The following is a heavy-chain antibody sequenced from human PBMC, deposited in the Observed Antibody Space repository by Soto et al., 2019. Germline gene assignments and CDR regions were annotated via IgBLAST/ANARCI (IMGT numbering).Heavy chain of an antibody. D-gene: IGHD3-3*01. V-gene: IGHV3-33*01. CDR1: GFTFSAYG. Sequence: GGSLRLSCAASGFTFSAYGMHWVRQAPGKGLEWVALIWYDGSGKYYADSVRGRFTTSRDNSKNTLYLQMDSLSADDTAVYYCARVAIPDFWSGSYPDYWGQGTPVTVSS. CDR2: IWYDGSGK. CDR3: ARVAIPDFWSGSYPDY. J-gene: IGHJ4*02.